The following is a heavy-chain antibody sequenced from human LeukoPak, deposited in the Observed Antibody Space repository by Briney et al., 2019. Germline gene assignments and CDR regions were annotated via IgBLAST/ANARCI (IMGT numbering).Heavy chain of an antibody. CDR2: IYTSGST. V-gene: IGHV4-4*09. Sequence: KPSETLSLTCTVSGGSISSYYWSWIRQPPGKGLEWVGYIYTSGSTNYNPSLKSRVTISVDTSKNQFSLKLSSVTAADTAVYYCARPLLWFGEFGWFDPWGQGTLVTVSS. D-gene: IGHD3-10*01. J-gene: IGHJ5*02. CDR3: ARPLLWFGEFGWFDP. CDR1: GGSISSYY.